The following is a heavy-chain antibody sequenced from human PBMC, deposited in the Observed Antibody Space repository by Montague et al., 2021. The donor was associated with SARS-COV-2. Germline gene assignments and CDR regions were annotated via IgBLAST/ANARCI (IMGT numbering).Heavy chain of an antibody. Sequence: SLRLSCAVSRFTFDDYGMSWVRQAPGKGLEWVSGISRSGDSTAYGDSVKGRFTISRDNAKNSLYLQMNSLRVEDTAFYHCSRGGGMIRGVVDFWGQGILVSVSS. D-gene: IGHD3-10*01. V-gene: IGHV3-20*01. CDR3: SRGGGMIRGVVDF. CDR1: RFTFDDYG. J-gene: IGHJ4*02. CDR2: ISRSGDST.